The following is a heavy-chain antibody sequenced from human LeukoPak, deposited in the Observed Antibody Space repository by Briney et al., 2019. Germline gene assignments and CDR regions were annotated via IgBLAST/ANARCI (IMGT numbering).Heavy chain of an antibody. D-gene: IGHD3-22*01. CDR2: IKQDGSEK. V-gene: IGHV3-7*01. Sequence: GGSLRLSCAASGFTFSSYWMSWVRQAPGKGLEWVANIKQDGSEKYYVDSVKGRFTISRDNAKNSLYLQMNSLRAEDTAVYYCARTGGGSGYYGGLYWGQGTLVTVSS. CDR1: GFTFSSYW. J-gene: IGHJ4*02. CDR3: ARTGGGSGYYGGLY.